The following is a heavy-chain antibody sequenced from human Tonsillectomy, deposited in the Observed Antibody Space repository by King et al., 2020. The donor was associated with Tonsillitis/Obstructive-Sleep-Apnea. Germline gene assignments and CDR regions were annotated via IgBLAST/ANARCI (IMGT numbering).Heavy chain of an antibody. J-gene: IGHJ6*03. CDR1: GGSFSGYY. Sequence: VQLQQWGAGLLKPSETLSLTCAVFGGSFSGYYWSWIRQPPGKGLEWIGEITHSGSTNYNPSLKSRGTISVDTSKNQFSLRLGSVTAADTAVYYCARGPVRLYHYYYMDVWGKGTTVTVSS. CDR2: ITHSGST. V-gene: IGHV4-34*01. CDR3: ARGPVRLYHYYYMDV. D-gene: IGHD4-17*01.